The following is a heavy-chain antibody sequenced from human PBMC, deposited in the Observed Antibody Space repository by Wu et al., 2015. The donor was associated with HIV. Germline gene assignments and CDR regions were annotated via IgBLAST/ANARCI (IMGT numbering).Heavy chain of an antibody. J-gene: IGHJ4*02. V-gene: IGHV1-8*01. CDR2: MNPRSGNT. CDR1: GYTFTSYD. D-gene: IGHD2-15*01. CDR3: ARQRAYTSGWYILDY. Sequence: QVQLVQSGTEVKKPGASVKVSCKASGYTFTSYDINWVRQATGQELEWMGWMNPRSGNTGYAQKFQGRVTMTRDTSISTANMELSSLRSEDTAVYYCARQRAYTSGWYILDYWGQGTLVTVSS.